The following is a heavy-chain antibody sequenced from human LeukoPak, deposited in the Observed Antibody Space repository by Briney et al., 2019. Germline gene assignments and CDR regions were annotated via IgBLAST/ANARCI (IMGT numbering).Heavy chain of an antibody. CDR3: AKAWYYYDSSGYYG. CDR1: GFTFSSYA. CDR2: ISGSGGST. D-gene: IGHD3-22*01. Sequence: PGGSLRLSCAASGFTFSSYAMSWVRQAPGKGLEWVSAISGSGGSTYYADSVKGRFTISRDNSKNTLYLQMNSLRAEDTAVYYCAKAWYYYDSSGYYGWGQGTLVTVSS. V-gene: IGHV3-23*01. J-gene: IGHJ4*02.